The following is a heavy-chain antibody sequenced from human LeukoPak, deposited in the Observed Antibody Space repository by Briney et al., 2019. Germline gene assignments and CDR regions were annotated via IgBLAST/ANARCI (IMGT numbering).Heavy chain of an antibody. CDR2: ISGSGSYI. CDR3: ARDVLEWLLWASRYYMDV. V-gene: IGHV3-21*01. D-gene: IGHD3-3*01. J-gene: IGHJ6*03. CDR1: GFTFSTYT. Sequence: PGGSLRLSCAASGFTFSTYTMNWVRQTPGKGLDWVSSISGSGSYIYYTDSVQGRFTISRDNAKNSLFLQMDSLRVDDTAVYYCARDVLEWLLWASRYYMDVWGKGTTVTVSS.